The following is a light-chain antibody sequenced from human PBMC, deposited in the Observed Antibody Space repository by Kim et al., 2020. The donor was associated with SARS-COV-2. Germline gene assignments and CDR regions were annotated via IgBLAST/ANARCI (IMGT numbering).Light chain of an antibody. J-gene: IGLJ3*02. CDR3: SSYAGPNVVV. Sequence: GQSVTISCTGTNSDIGAYDGVSWYQDRPGKVQKRLIYEDRKWPTGVPDRFSGTKSGKTASLTVSGLQAEDEADYYCSSYAGPNVVVFGGGTQLTVL. CDR2: EDR. V-gene: IGLV2-8*01. CDR1: NSDIGAYDG.